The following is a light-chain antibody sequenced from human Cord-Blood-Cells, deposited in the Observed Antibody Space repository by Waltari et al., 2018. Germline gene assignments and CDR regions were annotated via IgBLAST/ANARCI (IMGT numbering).Light chain of an antibody. CDR1: QSISSY. CDR2: AAS. V-gene: IGKV1-39*01. CDR3: QQSYSTPLT. J-gene: IGKJ4*01. Sequence: DIQMTQSPFSLSASVGDRVTITCRESQSISSYLNWYQQKPGKAPKLLIYAASSLQSGVPSRFSVSGSGTDFTLTISSLQPKDFATYYCQQSYSTPLTFGGGTKVEIK.